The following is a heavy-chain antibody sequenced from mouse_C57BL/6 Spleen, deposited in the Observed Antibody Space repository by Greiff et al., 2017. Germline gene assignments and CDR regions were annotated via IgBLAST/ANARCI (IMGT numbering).Heavy chain of an antibody. D-gene: IGHD1-1*01. J-gene: IGHJ3*01. Sequence: EVKLVESGGGLVKPGGSLKLSCAASGFTFSDYGMHWVRQAPEKGLEWVAYISSGSSTIYYADTVKGRFTISRDNAKNTLFLQMTSLRSEDTAMYYCARDSCSYYYGSRDWFAYWGQGTLVTVSA. CDR3: ARDSCSYYYGSRDWFAY. CDR1: GFTFSDYG. CDR2: ISSGSSTI. V-gene: IGHV5-17*01.